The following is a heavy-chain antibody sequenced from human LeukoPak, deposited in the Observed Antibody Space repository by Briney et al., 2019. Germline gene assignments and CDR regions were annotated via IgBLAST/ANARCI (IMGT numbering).Heavy chain of an antibody. CDR2: IIPIFGTA. J-gene: IGHJ5*02. CDR3: ARERSQENRPYCSSTSCPHWFDP. Sequence: ASVKVSCKASGGTFSSYAISWVRQAPGQGLEWMGGIIPIFGTANYAQKFQGRVTITADESTSTAYTELSSLRSEDTAVYYCARERSQENRPYCSSTSCPHWFDPWGQGTLVTVSS. CDR1: GGTFSSYA. D-gene: IGHD2-2*01. V-gene: IGHV1-69*13.